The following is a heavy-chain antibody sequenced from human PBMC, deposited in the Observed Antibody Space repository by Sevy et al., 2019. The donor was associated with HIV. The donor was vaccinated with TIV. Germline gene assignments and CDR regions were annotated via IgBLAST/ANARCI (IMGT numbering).Heavy chain of an antibody. CDR1: GFTFSSYA. J-gene: IGHJ3*02. CDR3: SIAMGWWELLPKNDAFDI. Sequence: GGSLRLSCAASGFTFSSYAMHWVRQAPGKGLEWMAVISYDGSNKYYADSVKGRFTISRDNSKNTLYLQMNSLRAEDTAVHYWSIAMGWWELLPKNDAFDIWGQGTMVTVSS. D-gene: IGHD1-26*01. CDR2: ISYDGSNK. V-gene: IGHV3-30-3*01.